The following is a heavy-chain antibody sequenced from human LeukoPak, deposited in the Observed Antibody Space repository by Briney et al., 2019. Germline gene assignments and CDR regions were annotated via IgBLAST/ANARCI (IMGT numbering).Heavy chain of an antibody. CDR1: GDSVSSGTYY. V-gene: IGHV4-61*02. Sequence: SETLSLTCIVSGDSVSSGTYYWTWLRQPAGKGLEWIGRIHTSGNTNYSPSLKSRVTISRDTSKNQFSLRLTSVTAADTAVYYCVRDWNGDYFDYWGQGTLVAVSS. J-gene: IGHJ4*02. CDR2: IHTSGNT. CDR3: VRDWNGDYFDY. D-gene: IGHD1-1*01.